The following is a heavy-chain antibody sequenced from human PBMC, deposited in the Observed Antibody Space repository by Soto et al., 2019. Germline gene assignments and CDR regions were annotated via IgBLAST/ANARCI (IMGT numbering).Heavy chain of an antibody. V-gene: IGHV4-39*01. D-gene: IGHD1-26*01. CDR1: GGPISSSNHY. J-gene: IGHJ6*03. CDR3: ARLGDRVNYYYLAV. Sequence: QLQLQESGPGLVKPAETLSVTCTVSGGPISSSNHYWGWIRQPPGKGLEWIGSIYYIGSTYYNPSVKSRVNIYVDTSKNQFSLKVKSVTAADTVVYFCARLGDRVNYYYLAVGGKGTTVTVSS. CDR2: IYYIGST.